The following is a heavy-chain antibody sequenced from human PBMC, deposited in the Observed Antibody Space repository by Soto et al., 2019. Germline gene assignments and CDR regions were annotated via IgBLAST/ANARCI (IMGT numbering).Heavy chain of an antibody. CDR2: ISAYNGNT. CDR1: GYTFTSYG. J-gene: IGHJ4*02. D-gene: IGHD6-19*01. Sequence: QVQLVQSGAEVKKPGASVKVSCKASGYTFTSYGISWVRQAPGQGLEWMGWISAYNGNTNYAQKLHGRVTMTTDTSTSTAYMELRSLRSDDTAVYYCARDPTPRIAVADVRDYWGQGTLVTVSS. V-gene: IGHV1-18*04. CDR3: ARDPTPRIAVADVRDY.